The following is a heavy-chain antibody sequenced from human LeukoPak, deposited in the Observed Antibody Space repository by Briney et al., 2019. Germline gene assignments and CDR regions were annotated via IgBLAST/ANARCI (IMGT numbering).Heavy chain of an antibody. J-gene: IGHJ5*02. CDR1: GFTFSSYS. Sequence: GGSLRLSCAASGFTFSSYSMSWVRQAPGKGLEWVSSISSSSSYIYYADSVKGRFTISRDNAKNSLYLQMNSLRAEDTAVYYCARDCLGGSEYYDSSGYGSWGQGTLVTVSS. CDR2: ISSSSSYI. D-gene: IGHD3-22*01. CDR3: ARDCLGGSEYYDSSGYGS. V-gene: IGHV3-21*01.